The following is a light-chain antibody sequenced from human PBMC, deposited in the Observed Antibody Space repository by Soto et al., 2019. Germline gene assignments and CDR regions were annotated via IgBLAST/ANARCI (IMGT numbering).Light chain of an antibody. J-gene: IGKJ1*01. CDR3: QQYYNTQT. V-gene: IGKV4-1*01. CDR1: QSVLLTANHKNC. Sequence: DIVMTQSPDSLAVSLGERATINCKSSQSVLLTANHKNCLVWFQQKPGHPPKLLIYWASIRESGVPDRFSGGGSGTDFTLTINNVRAEDVAVYYCQQYYNTQTFGQGTKVEIK. CDR2: WAS.